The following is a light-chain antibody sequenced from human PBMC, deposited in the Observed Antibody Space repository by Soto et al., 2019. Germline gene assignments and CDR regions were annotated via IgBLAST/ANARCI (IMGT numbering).Light chain of an antibody. V-gene: IGKV1-8*01. Sequence: AIRMTQSPSSLSASTGDRVTITCRAGQGISSYLAWYQQKPGKAPKLLIYAASTLQSGVPSRFSGSGSGTDFTLTIICLQSEDFATYYCQQYYSYPLTFGGGTKVDIK. CDR3: QQYYSYPLT. CDR1: QGISSY. J-gene: IGKJ4*01. CDR2: AAS.